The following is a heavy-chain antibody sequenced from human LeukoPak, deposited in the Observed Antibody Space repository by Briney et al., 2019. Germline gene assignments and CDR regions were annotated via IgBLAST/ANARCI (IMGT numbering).Heavy chain of an antibody. Sequence: GGSLRLSCAASGFTFSSYAMSWVRQAPGKGLEWVSAISGSGGSTYYADSVKGRFTISRDNSKNTLYLQMNSLRAEDTAVYYCAKDLRGYYWEYYFDYWGQGTLVTVSS. CDR3: AKDLRGYYWEYYFDY. D-gene: IGHD3-22*01. V-gene: IGHV3-23*01. J-gene: IGHJ4*02. CDR2: ISGSGGST. CDR1: GFTFSSYA.